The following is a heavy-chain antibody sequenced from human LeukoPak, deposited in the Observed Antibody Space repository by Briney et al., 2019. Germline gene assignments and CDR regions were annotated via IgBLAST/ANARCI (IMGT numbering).Heavy chain of an antibody. CDR2: ISSSSSTI. CDR1: GFTFSSYS. CDR3: ARDSARVPYGDYRY. Sequence: PGGSLRLSCAASGFTFSSYSMNWVRQAPGKGLGWVSYISSSSSTIYYADSVKGRFTISRDNAKNSLYLQMNSLRDEDTAVYYCARDSARVPYGDYRYWGQGTLVTVSS. J-gene: IGHJ4*02. D-gene: IGHD4-17*01. V-gene: IGHV3-48*02.